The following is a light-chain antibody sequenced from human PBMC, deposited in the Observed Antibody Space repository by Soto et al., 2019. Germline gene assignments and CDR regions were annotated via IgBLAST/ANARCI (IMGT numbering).Light chain of an antibody. CDR2: KAS. CDR1: QTISSW. Sequence: DIQMTQSPSTLSGSVGDRVTITCRASQTISSWLAWYQQKPGKAPKLLIYKASTLKSGVPSRFSGSGSGTEFTLTISSLQPDDFATYYCQHYNSYSEAFGHGNKV. CDR3: QHYNSYSEA. V-gene: IGKV1-5*03. J-gene: IGKJ1*01.